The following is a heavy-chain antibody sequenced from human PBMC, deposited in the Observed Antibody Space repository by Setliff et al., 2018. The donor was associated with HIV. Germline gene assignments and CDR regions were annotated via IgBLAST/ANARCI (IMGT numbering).Heavy chain of an antibody. D-gene: IGHD6-19*01. V-gene: IGHV4-34*01. CDR3: AKGVAGLQYYYYYMDV. CDR2: ITHSGST. CDR1: GGSFSGYY. Sequence: TLSLPCAVYGGSFSGYYWTWIRQPPGKGLEWIGEITHSGSTNYNPSLETRVTISVDTSKNQFSLKLSSVTAADTAVYYCAKGVAGLQYYYYYMDVWGKGTTVTVSS. J-gene: IGHJ6*03.